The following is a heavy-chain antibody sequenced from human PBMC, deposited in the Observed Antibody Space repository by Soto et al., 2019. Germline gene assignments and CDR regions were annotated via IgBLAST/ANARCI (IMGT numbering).Heavy chain of an antibody. V-gene: IGHV3-15*01. CDR3: AKGAPTGTFFDY. CDR2: IRTKTDDEAT. CDR1: GFTFNYAW. Sequence: EVQLVESGGGLVKPGESLRLSCTASGFTFNYAWMSWVRQAPGKGLEWVARIRTKTDDEATDYAAPVKGRFSVSRDDSKNTVHLQMNSQKTEDTAVYYCAKGAPTGTFFDYWGQGILVTVSS. J-gene: IGHJ4*02. D-gene: IGHD3-10*01.